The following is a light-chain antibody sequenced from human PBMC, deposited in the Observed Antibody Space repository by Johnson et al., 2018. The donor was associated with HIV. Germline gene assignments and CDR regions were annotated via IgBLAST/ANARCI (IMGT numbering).Light chain of an antibody. Sequence: QSVLTQPPSVSAAPGQKVTISCSGSSSNIGNNYVSWYQQFPGTAPKLLIYDNNKRPSRIPDRFSGSKSGTSATLGITGLQTGDEADYYCGTWDSSLSACVFGTGTKVTVL. V-gene: IGLV1-51*01. CDR1: SSNIGNNY. J-gene: IGLJ1*01. CDR3: GTWDSSLSACV. CDR2: DNN.